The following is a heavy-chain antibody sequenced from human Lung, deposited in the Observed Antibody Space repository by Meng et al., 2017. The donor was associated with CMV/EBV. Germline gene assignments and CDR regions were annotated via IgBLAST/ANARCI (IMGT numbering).Heavy chain of an antibody. CDR3: ARGRRGGFLEWLLSGNWFDP. CDR2: INHSGST. Sequence: SXTXSLXGAVYGGSFSGYYWSWIRQPPGKGLEWIGEINHSGSTNYNPSLKSRVTISVDTSKNQFSLKLSSVTAADTAVYYCARGRRGGFLEWLLSGNWFDPWGQGTXVTVSS. D-gene: IGHD3-3*01. V-gene: IGHV4-34*01. CDR1: GGSFSGYY. J-gene: IGHJ5*02.